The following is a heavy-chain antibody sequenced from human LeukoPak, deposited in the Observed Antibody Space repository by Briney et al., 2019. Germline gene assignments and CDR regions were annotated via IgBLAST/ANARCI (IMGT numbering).Heavy chain of an antibody. J-gene: IGHJ3*02. Sequence: SETLSLTCTVSGGSISSYYWSWIRQPPGKGLEWIGYIYYSGSTNYNPSLKSRVTISVDTSKNQFSLKLSSVTAADTAVYYCARDPGDGDDAFDIWGQGTMVTVSS. CDR3: ARDPGDGDDAFDI. CDR2: IYYSGST. CDR1: GGSISSYY. V-gene: IGHV4-59*01. D-gene: IGHD3-10*01.